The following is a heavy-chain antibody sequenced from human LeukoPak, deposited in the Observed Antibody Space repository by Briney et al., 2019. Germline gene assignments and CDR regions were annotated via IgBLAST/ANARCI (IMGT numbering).Heavy chain of an antibody. CDR2: INHSGST. D-gene: IGHD2-21*02. V-gene: IGHV4-34*01. Sequence: PSETLSLTCAVYGGSFSGYYWSWIRQPPGKGLEWIGEINHSGSTNYNPSLKSRVTIPVDTPKNQFSLKLSSVTAADTAVYYCARAHANCGGDCYPFDYWGQGTLVTVSS. CDR3: ARAHANCGGDCYPFDY. CDR1: GGSFSGYY. J-gene: IGHJ4*02.